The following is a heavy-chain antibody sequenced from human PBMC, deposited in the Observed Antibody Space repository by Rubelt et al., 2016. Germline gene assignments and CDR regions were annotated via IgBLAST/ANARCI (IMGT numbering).Heavy chain of an antibody. CDR3: ARANHGDYEDY. CDR2: IDAGNGDT. D-gene: IGHD4-17*01. V-gene: IGHV1-3*01. J-gene: IGHJ4*02. CDR1: GYTSTNYG. Sequence: QVQLVQSGAEVKKPGASVKVSCKASGYTSTNYGMHWVRQAPGQRLAWMGWIDAGNGDTKYSPKLKDRVSITRDASANTAYMELSSLRSEDTAVYYCARANHGDYEDYWGQGTLVTVSS.